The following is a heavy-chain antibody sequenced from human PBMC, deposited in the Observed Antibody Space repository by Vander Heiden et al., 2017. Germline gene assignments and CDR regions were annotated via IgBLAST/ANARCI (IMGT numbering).Heavy chain of an antibody. CDR2: IIPSFGTA. CDR3: ARPTPTYYYDSSGHPRAFDI. V-gene: IGHV1-69*01. J-gene: IGHJ3*02. CDR1: GGTFSSSA. D-gene: IGHD3-22*01. Sequence: QVQLVQSGAEVQKPGSSVKVSCQASGGTFSSSAISWVRQAPGQGLKWMGGIIPSFGTANDAQKCQGRVTITADESTSTAYMELSSLRSEDTAVYYCARPTPTYYYDSSGHPRAFDIWGQGTRVTVAS.